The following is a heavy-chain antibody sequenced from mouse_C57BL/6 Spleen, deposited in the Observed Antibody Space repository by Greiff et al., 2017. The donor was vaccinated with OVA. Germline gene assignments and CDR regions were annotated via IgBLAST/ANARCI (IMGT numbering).Heavy chain of an antibody. D-gene: IGHD2-10*01. CDR1: GYSITSGYD. Sequence: EVQLQESGPGMVKPSQSLSLTCTVTGYSITSGYDWHWIRHFPGNKLEWMGYISYSGSTNYNPSLKSRISITHDTSKNHFFLKLNSVTTEDTATYYCARGEILQGFAYWGQGTLVTVSA. J-gene: IGHJ3*01. CDR2: ISYSGST. V-gene: IGHV3-1*01. CDR3: ARGEILQGFAY.